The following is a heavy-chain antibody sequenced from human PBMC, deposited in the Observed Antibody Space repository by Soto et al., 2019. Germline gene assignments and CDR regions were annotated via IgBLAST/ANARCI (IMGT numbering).Heavy chain of an antibody. D-gene: IGHD6-13*01. CDR3: VRNLEQQLPKHYYNSGMYV. Sequence: ASVKVSCTAPGYTLTSYYMHWVRHAPGQGLEWMGIINPSCGSTNYAQKFQGRDTMTRDTSTSTVYMELSSLRSEDTAVYYCVRNLEQQLPKHYYNSGMYVWCQGDTVTVSS. J-gene: IGHJ6*02. CDR1: GYTLTSYY. V-gene: IGHV1-46*03. CDR2: INPSCGST.